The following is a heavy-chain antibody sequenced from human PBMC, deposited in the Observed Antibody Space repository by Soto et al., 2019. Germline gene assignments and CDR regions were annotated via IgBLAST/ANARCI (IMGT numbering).Heavy chain of an antibody. CDR1: GFTFSNNW. CDR2: INSDGSIT. V-gene: IGHV3-74*01. Sequence: GGSLRLSCAASGFTFSNNWMHWVRQAPGKGLVWVSRINSDGSITNYADSVKGQSTISRDNAKNTLYLQMNSLRAEDTAVYYCARASSTWYVSFDYWGQGILVTVS. D-gene: IGHD6-13*01. J-gene: IGHJ4*02. CDR3: ARASSTWYVSFDY.